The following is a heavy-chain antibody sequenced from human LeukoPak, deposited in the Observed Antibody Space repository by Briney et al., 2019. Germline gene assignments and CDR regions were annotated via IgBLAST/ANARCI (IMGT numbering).Heavy chain of an antibody. CDR1: GGSISSGGYS. D-gene: IGHD6-13*01. Sequence: SETLSLTCAVSGGSISSGGYSWSWIRQPPGKGLEWIGYIYHSGSTYYNPSLKSRVTISVDTSKKQFSLKLNSVTAADTAVYYCASSTGYSTSGGPHNWFDPWGQGTLVTVFS. CDR3: ASSTGYSTSGGPHNWFDP. CDR2: IYHSGST. V-gene: IGHV4-30-2*01. J-gene: IGHJ5*02.